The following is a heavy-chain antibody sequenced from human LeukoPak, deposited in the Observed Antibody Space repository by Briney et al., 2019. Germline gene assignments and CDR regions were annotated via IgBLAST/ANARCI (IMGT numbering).Heavy chain of an antibody. CDR1: GGSISNGGGYD. V-gene: IGHV4-31*03. J-gene: IGHJ2*01. Sequence: SQTLFLTCTVSGGSISNGGGYDWSWIRQHPGKGLEWIGFIYYSGSTYYNPSLKSRLTMSVDTSKNQFSLRLTSVTAADTAVYYCARDLEYCSSSNCPRYWYFDLWGRGTLVTASS. D-gene: IGHD2-2*01. CDR2: IYYSGST. CDR3: ARDLEYCSSSNCPRYWYFDL.